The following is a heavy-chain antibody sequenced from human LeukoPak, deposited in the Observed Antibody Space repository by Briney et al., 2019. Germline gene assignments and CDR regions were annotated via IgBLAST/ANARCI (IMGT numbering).Heavy chain of an antibody. CDR3: AKANGYFDY. CDR1: GFTFSDYY. Sequence: GGSLRLSCAASGFTFSDYYMSWIRQAPGKGLEWVSVIGASGASTFYADSVKGRFTISRDNSKNTLSLQMNSLRAEDTALYYCAKANGYFDYWGQGTLVTVSS. D-gene: IGHD2-8*01. J-gene: IGHJ4*02. CDR2: IGASGAST. V-gene: IGHV3-23*01.